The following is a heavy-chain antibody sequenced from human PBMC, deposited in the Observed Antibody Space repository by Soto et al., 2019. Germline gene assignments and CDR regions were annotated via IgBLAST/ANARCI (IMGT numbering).Heavy chain of an antibody. CDR3: ARERSNGAYGMDV. D-gene: IGHD2-8*01. CDR2: IYTSGYT. J-gene: IGHJ6*02. Sequence: QVQLQESGPGLVKPSETLSLTCTVSGGSINNSYWSWVRQPAGKGLDWIGNIYTSGYTNSNPSLTSRVIMSIDTSKKKVSLRLTSVTAADTAVYYCARERSNGAYGMDVWGQGTAVSVSS. V-gene: IGHV4-4*07. CDR1: GGSINNSY.